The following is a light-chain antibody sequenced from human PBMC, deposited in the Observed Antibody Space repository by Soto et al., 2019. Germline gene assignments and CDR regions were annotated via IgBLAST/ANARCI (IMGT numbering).Light chain of an antibody. V-gene: IGKV3-15*01. J-gene: IGKJ2*01. CDR3: HHYNSWPYT. Sequence: IVLTQSPGTLSLSPGERATLSCRASQSVRSNLAWYQQKPGQAPRLLIYGASTRATGFPARFSGSGSGTEFTLTISSLKSEDFAVYYCHHYNSWPYTFGQGTKVDIK. CDR1: QSVRSN. CDR2: GAS.